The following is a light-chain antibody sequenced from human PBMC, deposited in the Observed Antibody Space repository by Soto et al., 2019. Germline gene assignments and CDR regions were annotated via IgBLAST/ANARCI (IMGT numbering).Light chain of an antibody. J-gene: IGKJ5*01. V-gene: IGKV1-33*01. CDR2: DAS. Sequence: DIQMTRSPSSLSASVGYRFTITFQASQNINNYLNWYQQKPGRAPKLLIYDASNLEAGVPSRFRGSGSGTDFTFTISRLQPEDIATYYCQQYENLPTFGQGTRLEIK. CDR1: QNINNY. CDR3: QQYENLPT.